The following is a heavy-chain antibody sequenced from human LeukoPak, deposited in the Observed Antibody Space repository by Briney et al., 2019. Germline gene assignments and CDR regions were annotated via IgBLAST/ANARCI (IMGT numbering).Heavy chain of an antibody. Sequence: SETLSLTCTVSGGSISSYYWSWIRQSPGKGLEWIGYIYTSGSTNYNPSLKSRVTISVDTSKNQFSLKLSSVTAADTAVYYCARGSHSSGWYLWFDPWGQGTLVTVSS. CDR2: IYTSGST. J-gene: IGHJ5*02. V-gene: IGHV4-4*09. D-gene: IGHD6-19*01. CDR3: ARGSHSSGWYLWFDP. CDR1: GGSISSYY.